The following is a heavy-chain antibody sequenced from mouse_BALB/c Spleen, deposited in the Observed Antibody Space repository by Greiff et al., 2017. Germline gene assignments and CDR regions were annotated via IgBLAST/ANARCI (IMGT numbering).Heavy chain of an antibody. CDR3: ARGGDRYAMDY. J-gene: IGHJ4*01. V-gene: IGHV1S81*02. CDR2: INPSNGRT. CDR1: GYTFTSYW. Sequence: QVQLQQPGAELVKPGASVKLSCKASGYTFTSYWMHWVKQRPGQGLEWIGEINPSNGRTNYNEKFKSKATLTVDKTSSTAYMQLSSLTSEDSSVYYCARGGDRYAMDYWGQGTSVTVSS.